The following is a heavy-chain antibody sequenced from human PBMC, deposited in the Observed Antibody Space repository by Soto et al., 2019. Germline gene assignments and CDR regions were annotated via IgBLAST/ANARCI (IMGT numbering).Heavy chain of an antibody. V-gene: IGHV3-21*01. CDR1: EFTFSSYS. CDR3: AKDRPYIGSY. Sequence: PGGSLRLSCVASEFTFSSYSMNWVRQAPGKGLEWVSSISSSDTYIYYADSVKGRFTISRDNAKKSLYLQMNSLRAEDTAVYYCAKDRPYIGSYWGQGTLVTVSS. D-gene: IGHD1-26*01. CDR2: ISSSDTYI. J-gene: IGHJ4*02.